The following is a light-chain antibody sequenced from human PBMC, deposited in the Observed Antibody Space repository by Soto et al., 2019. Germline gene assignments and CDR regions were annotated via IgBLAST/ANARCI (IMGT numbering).Light chain of an antibody. Sequence: QSVLTQPSSVSGSPGQSITISFTGTSSDVCGYNYVSWYQHHPGKAPKLMIYDVSNRPSGVSNRFSGSKSGNTASLIISGLQAEDEADYYCSSYTSSSTLSTYVFGTG. CDR1: SSDVCGYNY. J-gene: IGLJ1*01. CDR3: SSYTSSSTLSTYV. CDR2: DVS. V-gene: IGLV2-14*03.